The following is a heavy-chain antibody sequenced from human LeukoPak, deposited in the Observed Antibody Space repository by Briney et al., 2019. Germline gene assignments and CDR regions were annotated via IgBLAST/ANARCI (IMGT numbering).Heavy chain of an antibody. CDR1: GGSISSGSYY. D-gene: IGHD6-19*01. CDR2: MYYSGSA. J-gene: IGHJ4*02. CDR3: ASLAVAGTLTYFDF. V-gene: IGHV4-61*01. Sequence: SETLSLTCTVSGGSISSGSYYWSWIRQPPGKGLEWIAYMYYSGSANYNPSLKSRVTISVDTSKNQFSLDLSSVTAADTAVYYCASLAVAGTLTYFDFWGQGTLVTVSS.